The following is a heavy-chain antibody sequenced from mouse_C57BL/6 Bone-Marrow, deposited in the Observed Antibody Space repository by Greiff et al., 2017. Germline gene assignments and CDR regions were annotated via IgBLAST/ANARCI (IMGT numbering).Heavy chain of an antibody. CDR2: IRLKSDNYAT. CDR1: GFTFSNYW. CDR3: TYDYLDY. J-gene: IGHJ2*01. V-gene: IGHV6-3*01. Sequence: EVQVVESGGGLVQPGGSMKLSCVASGFTFSNYWMNWVRQSPEKGLEWVAQIRLKSDNYATHYAESVKGRFTISRDASKSSVYLQMNNLRAEDTGIYYCTYDYLDYWGQGTTLTVSS. D-gene: IGHD2-3*01.